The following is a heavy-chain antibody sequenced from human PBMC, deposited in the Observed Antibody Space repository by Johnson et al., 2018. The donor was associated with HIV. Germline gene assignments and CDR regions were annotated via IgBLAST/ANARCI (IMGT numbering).Heavy chain of an antibody. CDR3: ARIDYSNYEEAFDI. Sequence: QVQLVESGGGLVQPGGSLRLSCGASAFTFSSNDMKWVRQAPGKGLEWETIISYDGINKYYAESVKGRFTISRDISKDTLYLQMNSLRAEDTAVYYCARIDYSNYEEAFDIW. D-gene: IGHD4-11*01. CDR2: ISYDGINK. V-gene: IGHV3-30*03. J-gene: IGHJ3*02. CDR1: AFTFSSND.